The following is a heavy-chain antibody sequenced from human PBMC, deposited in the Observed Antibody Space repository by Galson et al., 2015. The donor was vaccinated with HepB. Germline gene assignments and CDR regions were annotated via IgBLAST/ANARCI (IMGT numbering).Heavy chain of an antibody. Sequence: SLRLSCAASGFTFSSYAMHWVRQAPGKGLEWVAVISYDGSNKYYADSVKGRFTISRDNSKNTLYLQMNSLRAEDTAVYYCARAWRMYYYGSGSYYKPPLGGFYYYGMDVWGQGTTVTVSS. D-gene: IGHD3-10*01. J-gene: IGHJ6*02. V-gene: IGHV3-30*04. CDR1: GFTFSSYA. CDR2: ISYDGSNK. CDR3: ARAWRMYYYGSGSYYKPPLGGFYYYGMDV.